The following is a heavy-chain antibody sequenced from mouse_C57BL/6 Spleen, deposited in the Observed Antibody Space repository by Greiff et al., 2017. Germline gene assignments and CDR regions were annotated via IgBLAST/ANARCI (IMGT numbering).Heavy chain of an antibody. D-gene: IGHD1-1*01. CDR1: GYSITSGYY. Sequence: EVKLVESGPGLVKPSQSLSLTCSVTGYSITSGYYWNWIRQFPGNKLEWMGYISYDGSNNYNPSLKNRISITRDTSKNQFFLKLNSVTTEDTATYYCASTVVHWYFDVWGTGTTVTVSS. J-gene: IGHJ1*03. V-gene: IGHV3-6*01. CDR3: ASTVVHWYFDV. CDR2: ISYDGSN.